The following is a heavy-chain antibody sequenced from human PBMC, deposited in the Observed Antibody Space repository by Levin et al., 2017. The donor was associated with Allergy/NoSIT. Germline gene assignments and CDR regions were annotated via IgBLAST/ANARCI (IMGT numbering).Heavy chain of an antibody. V-gene: IGHV4-39*01. J-gene: IGHJ6*03. CDR3: ARHLGIVVAGRVGYYYYMDV. CDR2: IYYSGST. D-gene: IGHD6-19*01. CDR1: GGSISSSSYY. Sequence: NSSETLSLTCTVSGGSISSSSYYWGWIRQPPGKGLEWIGNIYYSGSTYYNPSLKSRVTISVDTSKNQFSLRLTSVTAADTAVYYCARHLGIVVAGRVGYYYYMDVWGKGTTVTVSS.